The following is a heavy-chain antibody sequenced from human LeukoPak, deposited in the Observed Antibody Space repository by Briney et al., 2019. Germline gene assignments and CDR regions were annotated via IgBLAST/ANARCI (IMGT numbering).Heavy chain of an antibody. CDR2: IKSDGSST. CDR3: ARALYFRRFDY. D-gene: IGHD2-2*02. Sequence: PGGSLRLSCAASGFTFSSYWMHWVRQAPGKGLVWVSSIKSDGSSTSYADSVKGRLTISRDNARNTLYLQMNSLRAEDTAVYYCARALYFRRFDYWGQGTLVTVSS. V-gene: IGHV3-74*01. CDR1: GFTFSSYW. J-gene: IGHJ4*02.